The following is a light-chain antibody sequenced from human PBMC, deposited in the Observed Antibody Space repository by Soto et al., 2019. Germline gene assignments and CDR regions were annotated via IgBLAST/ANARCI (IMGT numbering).Light chain of an antibody. J-gene: IGLJ2*01. CDR1: SSDVGDYNY. CDR3: SSYTSNNTVL. V-gene: IGLV2-14*01. CDR2: DVS. Sequence: QSVLTQPASVSGSPGQSITISCTGTSSDVGDYNYVSWYQQHPGKAPKLMIYDVSNRPSGVSNRFSGSKSGNTASLTISGLQAEDEADYYCSSYTSNNTVLFGGGTQLTVL.